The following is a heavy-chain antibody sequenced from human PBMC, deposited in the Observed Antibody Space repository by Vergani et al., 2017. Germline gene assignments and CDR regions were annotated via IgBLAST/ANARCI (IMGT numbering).Heavy chain of an antibody. CDR1: GYSFTNYW. Sequence: EVQLVQSGAEVKKPGESLTISCQISGYSFTNYWIGWVRQMPGKGREWMGIIHPADSATRYSPSFQGQVTISVDKSISTADLQRSSLRASDSAMYYCARLYGRDSSGSKYFDYWGQGTLVTVSS. D-gene: IGHD3-22*01. V-gene: IGHV5-51*01. CDR2: IHPADSAT. CDR3: ARLYGRDSSGSKYFDY. J-gene: IGHJ4*02.